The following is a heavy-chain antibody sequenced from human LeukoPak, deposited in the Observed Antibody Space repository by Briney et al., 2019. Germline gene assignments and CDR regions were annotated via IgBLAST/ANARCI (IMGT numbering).Heavy chain of an antibody. CDR2: INSDGSST. D-gene: IGHD2-21*02. V-gene: IGHV3-74*01. J-gene: IGHJ4*02. Sequence: GGSLRLSCAASGFTFSSYWMHWVRQAPGKGLVWDSRINSDGSSTSYADSVKGRFTISRDNAKNTLYLQMNSLRAEDTAVYYCARDPEYCGGDCYSGGYFDYWGQGTLVTVSS. CDR1: GFTFSSYW. CDR3: ARDPEYCGGDCYSGGYFDY.